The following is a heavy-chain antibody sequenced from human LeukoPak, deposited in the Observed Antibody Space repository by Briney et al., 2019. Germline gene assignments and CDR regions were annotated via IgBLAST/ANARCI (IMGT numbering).Heavy chain of an antibody. D-gene: IGHD3-10*01. CDR3: AKEGDYGSPPYYFDY. J-gene: IGHJ4*02. CDR2: ISGSGGST. CDR1: GFTFTTYA. V-gene: IGHV3-23*01. Sequence: PGGSLRLSCAASGFTFTTYAMSWVRQAPGKGLEWVSGISGSGGSTYYADSVKGRFTISRDNSKNTLYLQMNSPRAEDTAAYYCAKEGDYGSPPYYFDYWGQGTLVTVSS.